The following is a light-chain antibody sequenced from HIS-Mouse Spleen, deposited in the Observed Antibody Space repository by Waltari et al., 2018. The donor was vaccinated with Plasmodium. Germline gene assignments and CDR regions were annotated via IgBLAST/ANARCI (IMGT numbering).Light chain of an antibody. Sequence: AIRMTQSPSSFSASPGDNVTIPCRASHGISSYLAWYQQKPGKAPKLLIYAASTLQSGVPSRFSGSGSGTDFTLTISCLQSEDFATYYCQQYYSYPFTFGPGTKVDIK. J-gene: IGKJ3*01. CDR3: QQYYSYPFT. CDR1: HGISSY. CDR2: AAS. V-gene: IGKV1-8*01.